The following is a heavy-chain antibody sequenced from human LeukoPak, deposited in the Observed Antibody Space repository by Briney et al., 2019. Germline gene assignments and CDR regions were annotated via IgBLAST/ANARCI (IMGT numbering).Heavy chain of an antibody. CDR3: ARGLLGAFDY. V-gene: IGHV4-59*01. J-gene: IGHJ4*02. CDR2: IYYSGST. D-gene: IGHD3-10*01. CDR1: GGSISSYY. Sequence: SETLSLTCTVSGGSISSYYWSWIRHPPGKGLEWIGYIYYSGSTNYNPSLKSRVTISVDTSKNQFSLKLSSVTAADTAVYYCARGLLGAFDYWGQGTLVTVSS.